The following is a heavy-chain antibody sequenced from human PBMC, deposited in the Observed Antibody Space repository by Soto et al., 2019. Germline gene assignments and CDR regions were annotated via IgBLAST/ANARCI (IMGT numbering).Heavy chain of an antibody. CDR3: AWGTAVTTSSYYYYGMDV. J-gene: IGHJ6*02. Sequence: GGSLRLSCAASGFTFSTYGMHWVRQAPGKGLEWVAIIWYDGSNKHYADSVKGRFTISRDNPKNTLYLQMNSLRADDTAVYYCAWGTAVTTSSYYYYGMDVWGQGTTVTVSS. CDR2: IWYDGSNK. V-gene: IGHV3-33*01. D-gene: IGHD3-16*01. CDR1: GFTFSTYG.